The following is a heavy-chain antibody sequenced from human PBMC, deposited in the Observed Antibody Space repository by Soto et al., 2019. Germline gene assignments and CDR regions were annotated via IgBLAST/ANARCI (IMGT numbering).Heavy chain of an antibody. J-gene: IGHJ6*02. CDR3: AKEQSHGYSYGYGDYYYYYGMDV. CDR2: ISVSGGST. Sequence: GGSLRLSCAASGFTFSSYAMSWVHQAPGKGLEWVSAISVSGGSTYYADSVKGRFTISRDNSKNTLYLQMNSLRAEDTAVYYCAKEQSHGYSYGYGDYYYYYGMDVWGQGTTVTVSS. CDR1: GFTFSSYA. V-gene: IGHV3-23*01. D-gene: IGHD5-18*01.